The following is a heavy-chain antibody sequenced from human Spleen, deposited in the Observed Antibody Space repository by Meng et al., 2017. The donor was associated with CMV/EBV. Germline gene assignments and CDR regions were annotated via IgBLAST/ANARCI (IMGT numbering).Heavy chain of an antibody. D-gene: IGHD4-11*01. J-gene: IGHJ4*02. Sequence: SGFTFSSYSMNWVRQAPGKGLEWVSSISSSSSYIYYADSVKGRFTISRDNAKNSLYLQMNSLRAEDTAVYYCARDGYLDYSNVLLDYWGQGTLVTVSS. CDR1: GFTFSSYS. CDR2: ISSSSSYI. CDR3: ARDGYLDYSNVLLDY. V-gene: IGHV3-21*01.